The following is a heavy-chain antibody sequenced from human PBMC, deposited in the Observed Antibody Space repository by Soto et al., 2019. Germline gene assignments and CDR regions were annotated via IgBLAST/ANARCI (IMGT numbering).Heavy chain of an antibody. CDR3: ASTNYNPSLKSRVTISVDTSKNQFSLKLSSVTAADTAVYYCARERYCSGGSCYRTKNHRNINWFEP. D-gene: IGHD3-10*01. CDR2: INPNSGGT. V-gene: IGHV1-2*04. J-gene: IGHJ5*02. CDR1: GYTFTGYY. Sequence: ASVKVSCKASGYTFTGYYMHWVRQSPGQGLEWMGWINPNSGGTNYAQKFQGWVTMTRDTSISTAYMELSRLRSDDTAVYYCASTNYNPSLKSRVTISVDTSKNQFSLKLSSVTAADTAVYYCARERYCSGGSCYRTKNHRNINWFEPWGQGTLVTVSS.